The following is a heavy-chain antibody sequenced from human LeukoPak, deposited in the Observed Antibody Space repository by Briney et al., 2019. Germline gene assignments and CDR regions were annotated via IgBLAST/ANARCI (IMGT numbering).Heavy chain of an antibody. D-gene: IGHD3-22*01. CDR2: IYTSGST. CDR1: VGSISSYY. J-gene: IGHJ3*02. Sequence: SETLSLTCTVSVGSISSYYWSWIRQPAGKGLEWIGRIYTSGSTNYNPSLKSRVTISVDKSKNQFSLKLSSVTAADTAVYYCAKVDSSGYYDAFDIWGQGTMVTVSS. CDR3: AKVDSSGYYDAFDI. V-gene: IGHV4-4*07.